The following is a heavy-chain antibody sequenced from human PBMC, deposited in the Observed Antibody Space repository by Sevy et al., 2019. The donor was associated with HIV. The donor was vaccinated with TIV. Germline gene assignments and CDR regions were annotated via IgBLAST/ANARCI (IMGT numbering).Heavy chain of an antibody. D-gene: IGHD2-15*01. CDR1: AITIRDYW. V-gene: IGHV3-7*02. CDR2: INPDGTRI. J-gene: IGHJ4*02. CDR3: VRAIQLAASY. Sequence: RGCLRLSCEASAITIRDYWMSWVRQAPGKGLEWVANINPDGTRIYYADSVKGRFTISRDHAKTSVFLQMSSLRAEDTAVYYCVRAIQLAASYWGQGTLVIVSS.